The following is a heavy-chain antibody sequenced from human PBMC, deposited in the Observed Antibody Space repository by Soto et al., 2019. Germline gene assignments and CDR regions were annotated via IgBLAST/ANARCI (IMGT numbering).Heavy chain of an antibody. J-gene: IGHJ5*02. D-gene: IGHD5-12*01. CDR2: IYYSGST. CDR3: ARHPISGYDLGVNWFDP. CDR1: GGSISSSSYY. V-gene: IGHV4-61*05. Sequence: SETLSLTCTVSGGSISSSSYYWSWIRQPPGKGLEWIGYIYYSGSTNYNPSLKSRVTISVDTSKNQFSLKLSSVTAADTAVYYCARHPISGYDLGVNWFDPWGQGTLVTVSS.